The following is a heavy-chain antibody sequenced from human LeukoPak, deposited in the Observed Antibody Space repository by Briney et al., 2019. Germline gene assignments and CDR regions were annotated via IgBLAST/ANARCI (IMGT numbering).Heavy chain of an antibody. V-gene: IGHV3-30-3*02. CDR3: AKQYDFWSGPDY. Sequence: GGSLRLSCAASGFTFSSYAMHWVRQAPGKGLEWVAVISYDGSNKYYADSVKGRFTISRDNSKNTLYLQMNSLRVEDTAVYYCAKQYDFWSGPDYWGQGTLVTVSS. CDR2: ISYDGSNK. CDR1: GFTFSSYA. J-gene: IGHJ4*02. D-gene: IGHD3-3*01.